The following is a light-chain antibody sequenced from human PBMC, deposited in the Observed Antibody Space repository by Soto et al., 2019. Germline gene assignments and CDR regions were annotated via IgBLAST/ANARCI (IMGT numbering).Light chain of an antibody. Sequence: QSALAQPPSASGSPGQSVAISCTGTSIDVGGYNYVSWYQQHPGKAPKLMIYEVNKRPSGVPDRFSGSKSGNTASLTVSGLQAEGEADYYCSSYAGSSNVFXTGTKLTVL. V-gene: IGLV2-8*01. CDR1: SIDVGGYNY. CDR3: SSYAGSSNV. CDR2: EVN. J-gene: IGLJ1*01.